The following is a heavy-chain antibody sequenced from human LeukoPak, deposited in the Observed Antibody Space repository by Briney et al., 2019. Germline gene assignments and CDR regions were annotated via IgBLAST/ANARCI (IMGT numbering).Heavy chain of an antibody. Sequence: GRSLRLSCAASGFTFSSYGMHWVRQAPGKGLEWVAVISYDGSNKYYADSVKGRFTISRDNSKNTLYLQMNSLRAEDTAVYYCAKDTPDMITFGGVIVNTLGYWGQGTLVTVSS. CDR2: ISYDGSNK. CDR1: GFTFSSYG. CDR3: AKDTPDMITFGGVIVNTLGY. J-gene: IGHJ4*02. V-gene: IGHV3-30*18. D-gene: IGHD3-16*02.